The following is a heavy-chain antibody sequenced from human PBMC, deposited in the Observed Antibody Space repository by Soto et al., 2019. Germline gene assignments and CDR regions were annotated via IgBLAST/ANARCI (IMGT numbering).Heavy chain of an antibody. Sequence: SVKVSCKASGGTFSSYAISWLRQAPGQGLEWMGGIIPIFGTANYAQKFQGRVTITADESTSTAYMELSSLRSEDTAVYYCASSIYYDSSPFDYWGQGTLVTVSS. D-gene: IGHD3-22*01. CDR3: ASSIYYDSSPFDY. CDR1: GGTFSSYA. J-gene: IGHJ4*02. V-gene: IGHV1-69*13. CDR2: IIPIFGTA.